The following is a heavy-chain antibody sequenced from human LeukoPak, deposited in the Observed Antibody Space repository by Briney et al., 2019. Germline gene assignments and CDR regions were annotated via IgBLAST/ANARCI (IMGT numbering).Heavy chain of an antibody. CDR3: ARESVGWFGESNYYFDY. D-gene: IGHD3-10*01. CDR2: ISAYNGNT. J-gene: IGHJ4*02. V-gene: IGHV1-18*01. CDR1: GGTFSSYA. Sequence: ASVKVSCKASGGTFSSYAISWVRQAPGQGLEWMGWISAYNGNTNYAQKLQGRVTMATDTSTSTAYMELRSLRSDDTAVYYCARESVGWFGESNYYFDYWGQGTLVTVSS.